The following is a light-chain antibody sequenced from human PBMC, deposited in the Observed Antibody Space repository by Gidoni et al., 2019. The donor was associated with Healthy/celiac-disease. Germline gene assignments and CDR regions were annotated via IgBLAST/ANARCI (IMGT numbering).Light chain of an antibody. CDR1: RSVSSY. CDR2: DAS. J-gene: IGKJ1*01. V-gene: IGKV3-11*01. CDR3: QQRGSWPRT. Sequence: EIVLTQSPTTLSLSPGERATLRSRARRSVSSYLAWYQQKPGQAPRLLIYDASNRATGIPARFSGSGSGTDFTLTISSLEPEDFAVYYCQQRGSWPRTFGQGTKLEIK.